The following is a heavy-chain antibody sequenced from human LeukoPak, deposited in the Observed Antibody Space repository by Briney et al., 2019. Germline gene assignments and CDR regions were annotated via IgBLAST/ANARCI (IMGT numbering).Heavy chain of an antibody. J-gene: IGHJ4*02. D-gene: IGHD1-1*01. V-gene: IGHV4-59*11. CDR3: ARVQRPLDGADY. CDR2: IYYSGST. Sequence: SETLSLTCSVSGGSISSHYWSWIRQPPGKGLEWFGYIYYSGSTYYNPSLRSRVTISVDTSKNLFSLKLSSVTAADTAVYYCARVQRPLDGADYWGQGTLVTVSS. CDR1: GGSISSHY.